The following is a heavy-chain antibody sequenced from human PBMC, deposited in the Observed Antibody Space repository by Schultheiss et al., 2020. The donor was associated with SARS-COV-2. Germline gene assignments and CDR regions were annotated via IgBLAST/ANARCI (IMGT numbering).Heavy chain of an antibody. CDR3: ASTVVEDYGDYVDY. Sequence: SQTLSLTCTVSGASISRSGYFWTWVRQHPGKGLEWIGYIYDSGSTSYNPSLKGRVTISIDTSKNQFSLKLSSVTAADTAVYYCASTVVEDYGDYVDYWGQGTLVTVSS. D-gene: IGHD4-17*01. J-gene: IGHJ4*02. V-gene: IGHV4-31*03. CDR2: IYDSGST. CDR1: GASISRSGYF.